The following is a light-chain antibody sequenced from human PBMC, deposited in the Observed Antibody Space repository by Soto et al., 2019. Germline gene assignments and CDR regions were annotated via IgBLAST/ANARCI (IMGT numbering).Light chain of an antibody. CDR2: WAS. Sequence: DIVMTQSPDSLAVSLGERATINCKSSQSILYTSSGNNYLAWYQHKPGQPPKLLIYWASTRVSGFPDRFSGSGSGTDFTLTISSLQAEDVAVYYCLQYYGPPQTFGQGTKVEIE. CDR3: LQYYGPPQT. CDR1: QSILYTSSGNNY. V-gene: IGKV4-1*01. J-gene: IGKJ1*01.